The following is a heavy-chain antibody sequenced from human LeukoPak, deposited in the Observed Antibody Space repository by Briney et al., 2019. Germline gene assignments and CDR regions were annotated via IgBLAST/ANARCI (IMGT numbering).Heavy chain of an antibody. V-gene: IGHV3-23*01. CDR3: AKDPGDYVDYYYYYMDV. CDR2: ISGSGGST. D-gene: IGHD4-17*01. J-gene: IGHJ6*03. Sequence: HPGGSLRLSCAASGFTFSSYGMSWVRQAPGKGLEWVSAISGSGGSTYYADSVKGRFTISRDNSKNTLYLQMNSLRAEDTAVYYCAKDPGDYVDYYYYYMDVWGKGTTVTISS. CDR1: GFTFSSYG.